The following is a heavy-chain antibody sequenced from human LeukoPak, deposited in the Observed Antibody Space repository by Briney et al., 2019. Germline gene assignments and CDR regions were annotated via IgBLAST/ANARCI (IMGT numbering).Heavy chain of an antibody. Sequence: SETLSLTCTVSGGSISSSSHYWGWTRQPPGKGLEWIGSVSHSWSTYYSPSLQSRLTISLDTSKNQFSLKLSSVTAADTAVYFCARNPPAAAEFYLDYWGQGTLVTVPS. V-gene: IGHV4-39*07. J-gene: IGHJ4*02. CDR1: GGSISSSSHY. CDR3: ARNPPAAAEFYLDY. D-gene: IGHD3-10*01. CDR2: VSHSWST.